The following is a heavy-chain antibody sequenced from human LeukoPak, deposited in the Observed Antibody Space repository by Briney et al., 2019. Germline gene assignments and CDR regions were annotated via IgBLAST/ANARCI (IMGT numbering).Heavy chain of an antibody. D-gene: IGHD6-19*01. CDR2: IYYSGST. CDR3: ARNSVQWLQSADY. J-gene: IGHJ4*02. CDR1: GGSISSSSYY. V-gene: IGHV4-39*01. Sequence: SETLSLTCTVSGGSISSSSYYWGWIRQPPGKGLEWIGSIYYSGSTYYNPSLKSRVTISVDTSKNQFSLKLSSVTAADTAVYYCARNSVQWLQSADYWGQGTLVTVSS.